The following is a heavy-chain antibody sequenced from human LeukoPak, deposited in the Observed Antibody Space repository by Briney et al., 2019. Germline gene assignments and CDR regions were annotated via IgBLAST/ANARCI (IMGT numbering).Heavy chain of an antibody. D-gene: IGHD3-9*01. J-gene: IGHJ4*02. Sequence: SETLSLTCTVSGGSISSDYWSWIRQPPGKGLEWIGYINYSGNTNSNPSLKSRVTISVDTSKNQFSLKLSSVTAADTAVYYCARDRYDILTGFRFDYWGQGTLVTVSS. V-gene: IGHV4-59*01. CDR1: GGSISSDY. CDR2: INYSGNT. CDR3: ARDRYDILTGFRFDY.